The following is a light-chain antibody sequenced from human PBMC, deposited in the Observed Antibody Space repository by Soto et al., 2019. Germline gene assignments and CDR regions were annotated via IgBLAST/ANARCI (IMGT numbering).Light chain of an antibody. CDR1: QSISSW. V-gene: IGKV1-5*01. J-gene: IGKJ4*01. CDR2: DAS. Sequence: DIQMTQSPSTLSASVGDRATITCRASQSISSWLAWYQQKPGTAPKLLIYDASSLESGVPSRVSGSGSGTEFTLTSRSLQPVDFATYDWRQYYSPCTFGGGTKVEIK. CDR3: RQYYSPCT.